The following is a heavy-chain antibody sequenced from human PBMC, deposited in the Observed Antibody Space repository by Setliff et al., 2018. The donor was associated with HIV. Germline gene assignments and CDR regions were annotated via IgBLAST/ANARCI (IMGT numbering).Heavy chain of an antibody. CDR1: GGTFSSYA. Sequence: SVKVSCKASGGTFSSYAISWVRQAPGQGLEWMGGIIPIFGTANYAQKFQGRVTITTDESTSTAYMELSSLRAEDTAVYYCASIELAAMVPVDYWGQGTLVTVSS. J-gene: IGHJ4*02. CDR2: IIPIFGTA. V-gene: IGHV1-69*05. D-gene: IGHD5-18*01. CDR3: ASIELAAMVPVDY.